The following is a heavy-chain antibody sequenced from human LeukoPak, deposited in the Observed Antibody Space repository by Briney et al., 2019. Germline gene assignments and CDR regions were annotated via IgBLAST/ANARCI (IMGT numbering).Heavy chain of an antibody. CDR2: ISDSGGST. CDR1: GFTFSSYA. CDR3: AKDMRFDWTPYYYDY. Sequence: GGSLRLSCAASGFTFSSYAMSWVRQAPGKGLEWVSGISDSGGSTYYADSVKGRFTISRDNSKNTLYLQMNSLRAEDTAVYYCAKDMRFDWTPYYYDYWGQGTLVTVSS. D-gene: IGHD3-9*01. J-gene: IGHJ4*02. V-gene: IGHV3-23*01.